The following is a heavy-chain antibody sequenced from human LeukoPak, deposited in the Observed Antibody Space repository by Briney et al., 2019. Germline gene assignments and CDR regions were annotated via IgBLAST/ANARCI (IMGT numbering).Heavy chain of an antibody. CDR3: AKAPLRAGYWYFDL. Sequence: GGSLRLSCAASGFTFSSYGMSWIRQAPGKGLEWVSYISSSGSTIYYADSVKGRFTISRDNAKNSLYLQMNSLRAEDTAVYYCAKAPLRAGYWYFDLWGRGNLVTVSS. J-gene: IGHJ2*01. CDR1: GFTFSSYG. D-gene: IGHD1-14*01. CDR2: ISSSGSTI. V-gene: IGHV3-11*01.